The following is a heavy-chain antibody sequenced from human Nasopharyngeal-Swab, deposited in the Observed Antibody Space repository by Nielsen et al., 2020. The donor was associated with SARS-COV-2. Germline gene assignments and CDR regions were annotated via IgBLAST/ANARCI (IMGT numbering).Heavy chain of an antibody. CDR1: GFTLRTYS. CDR2: ISSSSTTI. J-gene: IGHJ4*02. CDR3: TRDERINGFNSNFDH. V-gene: IGHV3-48*04. D-gene: IGHD5-24*01. Sequence: ESLNISCAASGFTLRTYSMNWVRQAPGTGLEWISYISSSSTTIFYSDSVKSRFTISRDNAKNSLYLQMNSLRAEDTALYYCTRDERINGFNSNFDHWGQGTLVTVSS.